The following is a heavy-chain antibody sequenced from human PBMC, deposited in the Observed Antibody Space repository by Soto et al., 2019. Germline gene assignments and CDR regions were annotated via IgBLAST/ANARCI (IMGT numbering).Heavy chain of an antibody. Sequence: ASVKVSCKASGYTFATYAVHWVRQAPGQRLEWMGWINAGNGNTKYSQQFQDRVTITRDTSASTAYMELSSLGSQDTAVYYCARGYSGFTNWFDSWGQGTLVTVSS. CDR1: GYTFATYA. CDR2: INAGNGNT. J-gene: IGHJ5*01. D-gene: IGHD5-12*01. V-gene: IGHV1-3*01. CDR3: ARGYSGFTNWFDS.